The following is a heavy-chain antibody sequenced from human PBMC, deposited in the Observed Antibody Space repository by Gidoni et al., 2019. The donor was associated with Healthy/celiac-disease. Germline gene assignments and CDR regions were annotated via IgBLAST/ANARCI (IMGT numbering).Heavy chain of an antibody. CDR2: TYYRSKWYN. CDR3: ARAEGPQWLRIHWYVDV. CDR1: GDSLSSNSAS. V-gene: IGHV6-1*01. Sequence: QVQLQQSGPGLVKPSQTLSLTCAISGDSLSSNSASWNWIRQSPSRGLEWLGRTYYRSKWYNDYAVSVKSRLTSNPDTSKNQFSLRLNSVTPEDTAVYYCARAEGPQWLRIHWYVDVWGRGTLVTVSS. J-gene: IGHJ2*01. D-gene: IGHD6-19*01.